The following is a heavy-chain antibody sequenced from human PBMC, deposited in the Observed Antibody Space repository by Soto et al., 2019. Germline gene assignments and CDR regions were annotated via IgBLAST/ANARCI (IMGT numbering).Heavy chain of an antibody. CDR1: GFTFGDYA. D-gene: IGHD5-18*01. V-gene: IGHV3-49*04. CDR3: TREGAYGYGQRDAFDI. CDR2: IRSKAYGGTT. Sequence: GGSLRLSCTASGFTFGDYAMSWVRQAPGKGLEWVGFIRSKAYGGTTEYAAPVKGRFTISRDDSKSIAYLQMNSLKTEDTAVYYCTREGAYGYGQRDAFDIWGQGTMVTVSS. J-gene: IGHJ3*02.